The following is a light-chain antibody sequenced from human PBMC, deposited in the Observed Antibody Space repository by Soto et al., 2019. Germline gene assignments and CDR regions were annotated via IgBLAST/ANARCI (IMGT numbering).Light chain of an antibody. CDR3: VLYMGSGISGV. CDR2: STN. V-gene: IGLV8-61*01. Sequence: QTVVTQEPSFSVSPGGTVTLTCGLSSGSVSTSYYPSWYQQTPGQAPRTLIYSTNTRSSGVADRFSGSILGNKAALTITGAQADDESDYYCVLYMGSGISGVFGGGTKLTVL. CDR1: SGSVSTSYY. J-gene: IGLJ2*01.